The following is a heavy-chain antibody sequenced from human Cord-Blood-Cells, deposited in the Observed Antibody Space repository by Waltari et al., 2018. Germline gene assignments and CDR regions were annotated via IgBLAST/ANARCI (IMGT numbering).Heavy chain of an antibody. Sequence: QVQLVQSGAEVKKPGASVKVSCKASGYTFTGYYMHWVRQAPGQGLEWMGWINPNRGGTNYAQKFQGRVTMTRDTSISTAYMELSRLRSDDTAVYYCARDRYYGSGSYYNWGQGTLVTVSS. V-gene: IGHV1-2*02. CDR3: ARDRYYGSGSYYN. CDR2: INPNRGGT. D-gene: IGHD3-10*01. CDR1: GYTFTGYY. J-gene: IGHJ4*02.